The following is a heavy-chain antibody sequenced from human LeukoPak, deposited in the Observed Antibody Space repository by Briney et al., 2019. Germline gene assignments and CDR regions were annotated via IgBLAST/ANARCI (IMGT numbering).Heavy chain of an antibody. CDR2: ISAYNGNT. Sequence: GASEKVSCKASGYTFTRYGISWVRQAAGQGLEWRGWISAYNGNTNYAQKLQGRVTMTTDTSTRTTYMELRSLRSDDTAVYYCARVSGYYDGSGPRDYWGQGTLVTVSS. D-gene: IGHD3-22*01. CDR1: GYTFTRYG. CDR3: ARVSGYYDGSGPRDY. J-gene: IGHJ4*02. V-gene: IGHV1-18*01.